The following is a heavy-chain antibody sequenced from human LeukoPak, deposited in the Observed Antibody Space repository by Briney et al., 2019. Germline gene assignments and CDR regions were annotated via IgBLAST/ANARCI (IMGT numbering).Heavy chain of an antibody. Sequence: GASAKVSCKASGYTSTNSDINWVRQATGQGLEWMAWMNPNSGNTGYAQKFQDRITLTRDTSTSTAYMELSSLTSEDTAVYYCARAAMVRGSWWFDPWGQGTLVTVSS. CDR3: ARAAMVRGSWWFDP. V-gene: IGHV1-8*01. CDR2: MNPNSGNT. J-gene: IGHJ5*02. D-gene: IGHD3-10*01. CDR1: GYTSTNSD.